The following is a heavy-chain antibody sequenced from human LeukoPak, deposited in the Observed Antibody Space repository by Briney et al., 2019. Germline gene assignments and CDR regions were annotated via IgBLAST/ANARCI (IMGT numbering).Heavy chain of an antibody. Sequence: GGSLRLSCAASGFTFSSYAMSWVRQAPGKGPEWVSAISGSGDSTYYADSVKGRFTISRDNSKNTLYLQMNSLRAEDTAVYYCAKARAVVVVAAINYWGQGTLVTVSS. D-gene: IGHD2-15*01. V-gene: IGHV3-23*01. CDR2: ISGSGDST. CDR3: AKARAVVVVAAINY. CDR1: GFTFSSYA. J-gene: IGHJ4*02.